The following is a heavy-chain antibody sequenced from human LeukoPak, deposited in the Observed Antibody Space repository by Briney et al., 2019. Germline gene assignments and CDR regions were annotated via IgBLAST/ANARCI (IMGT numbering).Heavy chain of an antibody. J-gene: IGHJ4*02. D-gene: IGHD3-22*01. CDR3: ARDNYDSSGYYFD. CDR2: ISSSGSTT. V-gene: IGHV3-48*03. Sequence: RGSLRLSCAASGFTFSSYEMNWVRQAPGKGLEWVSYISSSGSTTHYADSVKGRFTISRDNAKNSLYLQMNSLRAEDTAVYYCARDNYDSSGYYFDWGQGTLVTVSS. CDR1: GFTFSSYE.